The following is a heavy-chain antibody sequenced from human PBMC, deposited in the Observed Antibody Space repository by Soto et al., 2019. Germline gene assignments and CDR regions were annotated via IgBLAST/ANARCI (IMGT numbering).Heavy chain of an antibody. Sequence: GGSLRLSCAASGLTVSSYAMSWVRQAPGKGLEWVSAISGSGGSTYYADSVKGRFTISRDNSKNTLYLQMNSLRAEDTAVYYCAKDLGARYDSSGYFMLSWFDPWGQGTLVTVSS. CDR2: ISGSGGST. J-gene: IGHJ5*02. D-gene: IGHD3-22*01. V-gene: IGHV3-23*01. CDR3: AKDLGARYDSSGYFMLSWFDP. CDR1: GLTVSSYA.